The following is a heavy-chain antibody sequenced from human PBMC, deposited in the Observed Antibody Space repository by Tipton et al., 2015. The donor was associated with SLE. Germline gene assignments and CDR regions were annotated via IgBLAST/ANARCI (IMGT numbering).Heavy chain of an antibody. Sequence: TLSLTCTVSGDSISLYYWSWIRQPPGKGLEWIGEINHSGSTNYNPSLKSRVTISLDTSKNQFSLRLTSVTAADTSVYYCARQAVGDDAFDVWGQGTTVTVSS. V-gene: IGHV4-34*01. CDR1: GDSISLYY. J-gene: IGHJ3*01. D-gene: IGHD6-13*01. CDR2: INHSGST. CDR3: ARQAVGDDAFDV.